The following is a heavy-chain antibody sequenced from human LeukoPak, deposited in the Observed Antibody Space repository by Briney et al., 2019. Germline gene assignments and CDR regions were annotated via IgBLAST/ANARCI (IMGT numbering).Heavy chain of an antibody. Sequence: SVKVSCKASGGTFSSYTISWVRQAPGQGLEWMGRIIPILGIANYAQKFQGRVTITADKSTSPAYMELSSLGSEDTAVYYCARDHIPEDIVVVVAATGFDPWGQGTLVTVSS. CDR3: ARDHIPEDIVVVVAATGFDP. J-gene: IGHJ5*02. CDR2: IIPILGIA. CDR1: GGTFSSYT. D-gene: IGHD2-15*01. V-gene: IGHV1-69*04.